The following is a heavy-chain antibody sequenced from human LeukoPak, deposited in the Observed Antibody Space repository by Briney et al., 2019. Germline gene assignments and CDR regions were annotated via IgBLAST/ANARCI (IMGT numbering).Heavy chain of an antibody. CDR2: IYHSGST. V-gene: IGHV4-38-2*01. D-gene: IGHD6-13*01. Sequence: SETLSLTCAVSGYSISGGYYWGWIRQPPGKGLEWIGIIYHSGSTYYNPSLKSRVTISVDTSKNQFSLKLSSVTAADTAVYYCARTHPIYSRSWYARFFFDYWGQGTLVTVSS. J-gene: IGHJ4*02. CDR1: GYSISGGYY. CDR3: ARTHPIYSRSWYARFFFDY.